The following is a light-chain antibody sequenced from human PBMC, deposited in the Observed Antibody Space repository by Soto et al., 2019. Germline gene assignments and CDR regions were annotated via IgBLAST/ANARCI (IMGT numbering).Light chain of an antibody. CDR3: SSYAGSNNLVV. J-gene: IGLJ2*01. CDR2: EVS. V-gene: IGLV2-8*01. Sequence: QSALTQPPSASGSPGQSVTISCTGTSSDVGGYNYVSWYQQHPGKAPKLMIYEVSKRPSGVPDRFSGSKSGNTASLTVSGXXAEDEAXXYCSSYAGSNNLVVFGGGTKLTVL. CDR1: SSDVGGYNY.